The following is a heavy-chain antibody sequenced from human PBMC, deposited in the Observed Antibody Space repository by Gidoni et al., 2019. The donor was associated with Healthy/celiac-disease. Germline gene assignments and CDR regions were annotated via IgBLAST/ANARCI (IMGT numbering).Heavy chain of an antibody. D-gene: IGHD2-2*01. Sequence: QVQLQQWGAGLLQPSETLSLTCAVYGGSFSGYYWSWIRQPPGKGLEWIGEINHSGSTNYNPSLKSRVTISVDTSKNQFSLKLSSVTAADTAVDYCAREGYGGCSSTSCSVWGQGTLVTVSS. CDR3: AREGYGGCSSTSCSV. J-gene: IGHJ4*02. CDR2: INHSGST. CDR1: GGSFSGYY. V-gene: IGHV4-34*01.